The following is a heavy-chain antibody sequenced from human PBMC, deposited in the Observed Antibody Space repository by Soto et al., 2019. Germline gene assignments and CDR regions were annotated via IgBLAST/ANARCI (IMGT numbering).Heavy chain of an antibody. CDR2: ISSSGSTI. CDR1: GFTFSSYE. CDR3: ARDTINTIFGVVILVHGMDV. J-gene: IGHJ6*02. D-gene: IGHD3-3*01. V-gene: IGHV3-48*03. Sequence: GGSLRLSCAASGFTFSSYEMNWVRQAPGKGLERVSYISSSGSTIYYADSVKGRFTISRDNAKNSLYLQMNSLRAEDTAVYYCARDTINTIFGVVILVHGMDVWGQGTTVTVSS.